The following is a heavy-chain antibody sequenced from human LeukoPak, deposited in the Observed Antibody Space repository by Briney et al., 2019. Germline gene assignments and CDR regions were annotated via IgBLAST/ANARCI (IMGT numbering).Heavy chain of an antibody. CDR2: IIGSDDRT. J-gene: IGHJ6*02. V-gene: IGHV3-23*01. CDR1: GFTFNTYA. Sequence: GGSLRLSCVASGFTFNTYAMSWVRQAPGKGLEWVSAIIGSDDRTYYADSVQGRFTIPRDNSKNTLSLQMNSLRAEDTAAYYCARVACSGGRCYNEGYYYYYGMDVWGQGTTVTVSS. CDR3: ARVACSGGRCYNEGYYYYYGMDV. D-gene: IGHD2-15*01.